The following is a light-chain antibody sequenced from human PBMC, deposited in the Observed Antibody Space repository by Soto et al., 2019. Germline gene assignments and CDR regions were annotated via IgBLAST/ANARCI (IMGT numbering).Light chain of an antibody. CDR3: QKYNSAPLT. J-gene: IGKJ4*01. Sequence: DVQLTQSPSFLSASVGDRVTITCRASQGISSYLAWYQQRAGKAPKFLMYAAPTLQNGVPSRFSGSGSGTDFTLTISSLQPEDVATYYCQKYNSAPLTFGGGTKVDIK. CDR2: AAP. CDR1: QGISSY. V-gene: IGKV1-9*01.